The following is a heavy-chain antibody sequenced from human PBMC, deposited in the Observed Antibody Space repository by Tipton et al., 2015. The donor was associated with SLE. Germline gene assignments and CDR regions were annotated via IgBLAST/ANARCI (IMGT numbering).Heavy chain of an antibody. Sequence: TLSLTCAVSGGSISSGDYYWSWIRQPPGKGLEWIGEINHSGSTNYNPSLKSRVTISVDTSKNQFSLQLNSVTPEDTAVYYCARDAFHFGVVAVRPFDIWGQGTMVTVSS. CDR3: ARDAFHFGVVAVRPFDI. V-gene: IGHV4-30-4*01. CDR2: INHSGST. CDR1: GGSISSGDYY. D-gene: IGHD3-3*01. J-gene: IGHJ3*02.